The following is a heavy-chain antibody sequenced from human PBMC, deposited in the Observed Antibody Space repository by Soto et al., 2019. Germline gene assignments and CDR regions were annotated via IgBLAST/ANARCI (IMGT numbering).Heavy chain of an antibody. J-gene: IGHJ4*02. CDR2: INHSGST. Sequence: QVQLQQWGAGLLKPSETLSLTCAVYGGSFSGYYWSWIRQPPGKGLEWIGEINHSGSTNYNPSLKSRVTISVDTSNNQFSLKLSSVTAADTAVYYCARGPLQYCSGGSCYIFDYWGQGTLVTVSS. V-gene: IGHV4-34*01. CDR3: ARGPLQYCSGGSCYIFDY. D-gene: IGHD2-15*01. CDR1: GGSFSGYY.